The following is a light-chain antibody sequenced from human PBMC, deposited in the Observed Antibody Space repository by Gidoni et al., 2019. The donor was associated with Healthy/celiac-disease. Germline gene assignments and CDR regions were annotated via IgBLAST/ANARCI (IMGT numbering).Light chain of an antibody. V-gene: IGLV2-23*02. CDR2: EVS. CDR1: SSDVGSYNL. Sequence: QSALTQPASVSGSPGQSINISCTGTSSDVGSYNLVSWYQQHPGKAHKLMIYEVSKRPSGVSNRFSGSKSGNTASLTISGLQAEDEADYYCCSYASSSTLVFGGGTKLTV. CDR3: CSYASSSTLV. J-gene: IGLJ2*01.